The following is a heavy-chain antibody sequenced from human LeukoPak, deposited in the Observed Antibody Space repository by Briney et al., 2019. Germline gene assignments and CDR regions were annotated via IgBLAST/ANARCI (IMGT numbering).Heavy chain of an antibody. CDR1: GFTFSRYA. D-gene: IGHD2-15*01. CDR3: ATVDRGYDYYYYSLDV. CDR2: VGGTGSST. Sequence: GGFLRLSCAASGFTFSRYAMSWVRQAPGKGLEWVSVVGGTGSSTYYADSVKGRFTISRDNSKNTLYLEMSSLRAEDTAVYYCATVDRGYDYYYYSLDVWGQGTTVTVSS. V-gene: IGHV3-23*01. J-gene: IGHJ6*02.